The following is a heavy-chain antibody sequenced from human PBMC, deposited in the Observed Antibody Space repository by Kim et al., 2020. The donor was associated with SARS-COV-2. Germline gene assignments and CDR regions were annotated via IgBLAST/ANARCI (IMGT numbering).Heavy chain of an antibody. J-gene: IGHJ5*02. V-gene: IGHV4-31*03. CDR3: ARDLLPRSLVGSNAHWFDP. CDR2: IYYSGST. D-gene: IGHD2-15*01. CDR1: GGSISSGGYY. Sequence: SETLSLTCTVSGGSISSGGYYWSWIRQHPGKGLEWIGYIYYSGSTYYNPSLKSRVTISVDTSKNQFSLKLSSVTAADTAVYYCARDLLPRSLVGSNAHWFDPWGQGTLVTVSS.